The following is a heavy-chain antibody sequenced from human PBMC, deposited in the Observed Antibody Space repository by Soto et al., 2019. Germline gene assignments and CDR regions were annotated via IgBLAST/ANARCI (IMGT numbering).Heavy chain of an antibody. J-gene: IGHJ5*02. D-gene: IGHD1-7*01. CDR3: ARDFSPQYNWNYVILPWFDP. CDR2: ISSSSSYI. V-gene: IGHV3-21*01. CDR1: GFTFSSYS. Sequence: GGSLRLSCAASGFTFSSYSMNWVRQAPGKGLEWVSSISSSSSYIYYADSVKGRFTISRDNAKNSLYLQMNSLRAEDTAVYYCARDFSPQYNWNYVILPWFDPWGQGTLVTVSS.